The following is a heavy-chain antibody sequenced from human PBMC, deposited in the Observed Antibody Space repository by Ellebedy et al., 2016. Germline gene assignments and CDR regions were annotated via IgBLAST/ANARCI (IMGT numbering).Heavy chain of an antibody. Sequence: GESLKIPXAASGFTFSNAWMSWVRQAPGKGLEWVGRIKSKTDGGTTDYAAPVKGRFTISRDDSKNTLYLQMNSLETEDTAVYFCSTLGYCTSTTCYATDGGAFDIWGQGTTVTVSS. D-gene: IGHD2-2*01. J-gene: IGHJ3*02. CDR3: STLGYCTSTTCYATDGGAFDI. CDR1: GFTFSNAW. CDR2: IKSKTDGGTT. V-gene: IGHV3-15*01.